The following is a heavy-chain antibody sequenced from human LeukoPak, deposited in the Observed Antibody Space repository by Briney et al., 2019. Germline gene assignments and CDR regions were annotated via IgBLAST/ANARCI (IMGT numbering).Heavy chain of an antibody. CDR3: ARSWRFCSGDSCYPIDY. CDR1: GYTFTAYY. Sequence: GASVKVSCKSSGYTFTAYYMHWVRQAPGQGLEWMGWINPNSGDTHYAQKFRGRVTMTRDTSISTAYMELSRLRSDDTAVYYCARSWRFCSGDSCYPIDYWGQGTLVTVSS. J-gene: IGHJ4*02. D-gene: IGHD2-15*01. CDR2: INPNSGDT. V-gene: IGHV1-2*02.